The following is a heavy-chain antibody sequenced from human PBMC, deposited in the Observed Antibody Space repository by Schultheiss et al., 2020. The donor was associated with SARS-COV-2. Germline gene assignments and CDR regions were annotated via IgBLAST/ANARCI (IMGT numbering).Heavy chain of an antibody. J-gene: IGHJ5*02. CDR1: GGSISSGGYY. Sequence: SETLSLTCTVSGGSISSGGYYWSWIRQHPGKGLEWIGYIYYSGSTYYNPSLRSRVCISVDTSKNQFSLKLSSVTAADTAVYYCARDGYGSGPYNWFDPWGQGTLVTVSS. CDR2: IYYSGST. D-gene: IGHD3-10*01. CDR3: ARDGYGSGPYNWFDP. V-gene: IGHV4-31*03.